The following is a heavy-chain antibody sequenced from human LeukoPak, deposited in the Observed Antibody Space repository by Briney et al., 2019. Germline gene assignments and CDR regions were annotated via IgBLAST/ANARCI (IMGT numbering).Heavy chain of an antibody. CDR3: AKALGVGDGYNWYFDL. Sequence: GGSLRLSCAASGFTFDDYAMHWVRQAPGKGLEWVSGISWNSGSIGYADSVKGRFTISRDNAKNSLYLQMNSLRAEDMALYYCAKALGVGDGYNWYFDLWGRGTLVTVSS. CDR1: GFTFDDYA. J-gene: IGHJ2*01. CDR2: ISWNSGSI. V-gene: IGHV3-9*03. D-gene: IGHD5-24*01.